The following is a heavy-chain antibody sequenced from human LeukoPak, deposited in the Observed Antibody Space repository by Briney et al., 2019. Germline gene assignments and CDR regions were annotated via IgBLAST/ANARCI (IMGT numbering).Heavy chain of an antibody. D-gene: IGHD4-17*01. CDR1: GGSISSYY. J-gene: IGHJ5*02. CDR3: ASREGYGDYEGWFDP. V-gene: IGHV4-59*08. Sequence: SETLSLTCTVSGGSISSYYWSWIRQPPGKGLEWIGYIYYSGSTNYNPSLKSRVTISVDTSKNQFSLKLSSVTAADTAVYYCASREGYGDYEGWFDPWGQGTLVTVSS. CDR2: IYYSGST.